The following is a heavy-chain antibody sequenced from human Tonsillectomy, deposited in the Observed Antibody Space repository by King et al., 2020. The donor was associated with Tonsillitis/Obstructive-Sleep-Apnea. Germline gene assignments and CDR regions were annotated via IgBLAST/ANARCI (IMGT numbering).Heavy chain of an antibody. CDR3: ARGNKYYDFWSGYITYFDY. CDR2: ISSSSSYI. J-gene: IGHJ4*02. V-gene: IGHV3-21*01. CDR1: GFTFSSYS. Sequence: VQLVESGGGLVKPGGSLRLSCAASGFTFSSYSMNWVRQAPGKGLEWVSSISSSSSYIYYADSVKGRFTISRDNAKNSLYLQMNSLRAEDTAVYYCARGNKYYDFWSGYITYFDYWGQGTLVTVSS. D-gene: IGHD3-3*01.